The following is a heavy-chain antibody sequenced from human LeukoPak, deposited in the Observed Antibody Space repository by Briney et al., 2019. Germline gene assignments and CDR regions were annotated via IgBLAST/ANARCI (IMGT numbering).Heavy chain of an antibody. V-gene: IGHV1-18*01. Sequence: ASVTVSCKASGYTFTSYGITWVRQAPGQGLEWMGWISAYNGNTNYAQSLQGRVTMTTDTSTSTAYMELRSLRSDDTAVYYCAREVAASIGFDYWGQGTLVTVSS. CDR1: GYTFTSYG. D-gene: IGHD6-13*01. CDR3: AREVAASIGFDY. J-gene: IGHJ4*02. CDR2: ISAYNGNT.